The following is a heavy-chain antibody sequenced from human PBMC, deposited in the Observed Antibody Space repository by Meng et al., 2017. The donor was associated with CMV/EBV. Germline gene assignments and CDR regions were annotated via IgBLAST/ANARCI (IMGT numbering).Heavy chain of an antibody. V-gene: IGHV1-69*04. Sequence: SVKVSCKASGGTFSGYTISWVRQAPGQGLEWMGRIIPILGIANYAQKFQGRVTITADKSTSTAYMELSSLRSEDTAVYYCARDGRYCSSTSCYVVGNYYYYYGMDVWGQGTTVTVSS. CDR3: ARDGRYCSSTSCYVVGNYYYYYGMDV. CDR2: IIPILGIA. J-gene: IGHJ6*02. D-gene: IGHD2-2*01. CDR1: GGTFSGYT.